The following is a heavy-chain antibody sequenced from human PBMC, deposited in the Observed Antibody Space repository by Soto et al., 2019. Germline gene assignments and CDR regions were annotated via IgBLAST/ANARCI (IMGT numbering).Heavy chain of an antibody. V-gene: IGHV3-33*01. CDR1: GFTFSSYC. CDR3: ARWRSSTYYYYGTDV. CDR2: IWYDGSNK. Sequence: LRLSCAASGFTFSSYCMHWVRQAPGKGLEWVAVIWYDGSNKYYADSVKGRFTISRDNSKNTLYLQMNSLRAEDTAVYYCARWRSSTYYYYGTDVWGQGTTVTVSS. D-gene: IGHD1-26*01. J-gene: IGHJ6*02.